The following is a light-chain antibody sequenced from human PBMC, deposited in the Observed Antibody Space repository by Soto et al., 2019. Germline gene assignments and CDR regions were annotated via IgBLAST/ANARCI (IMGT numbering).Light chain of an antibody. CDR1: QSVGSN. CDR3: QHYNRWPL. J-gene: IGKJ3*01. CDR2: DAS. Sequence: EIVLTQSPATLSVSPGERATLSCRASQSVGSNLAWYQQKPGQTPRLLIYDASTRATGFPARFSGSGSGTQCTLTVSSLQSEDFAVYFCQHYNRWPLFGPGTRVDI. V-gene: IGKV3-15*01.